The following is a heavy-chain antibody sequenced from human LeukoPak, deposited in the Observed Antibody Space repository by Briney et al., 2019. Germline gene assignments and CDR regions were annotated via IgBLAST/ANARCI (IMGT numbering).Heavy chain of an antibody. V-gene: IGHV3-30*14. CDR2: IYNGGSKK. Sequence: GGSLRLSCAASGFTFSSYDMSWVRQAPGKGLEWVAVIYNGGSKKYYADAEKGRFTISRDNSKNTLYLQMNSLRAEDTAVYYCARDLNLPYYYDSSGYLDYWGQGTLVTVSS. J-gene: IGHJ4*02. CDR3: ARDLNLPYYYDSSGYLDY. CDR1: GFTFSSYD. D-gene: IGHD3-22*01.